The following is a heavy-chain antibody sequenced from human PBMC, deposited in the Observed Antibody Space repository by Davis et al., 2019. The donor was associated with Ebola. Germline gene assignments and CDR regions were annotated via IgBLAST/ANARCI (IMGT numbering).Heavy chain of an antibody. Sequence: ASVKVSCKASGYTFTSYYMHWVRQAPGQGLEWMGIINPSGGSTSYAQKFQGRVTMTRDTSTSTVYMELSSLRSEDTAVYYCARDFPQWLETTAGGMDVWGQGTTVTVSS. J-gene: IGHJ6*02. V-gene: IGHV1-46*01. CDR2: INPSGGST. CDR1: GYTFTSYY. CDR3: ARDFPQWLETTAGGMDV. D-gene: IGHD6-19*01.